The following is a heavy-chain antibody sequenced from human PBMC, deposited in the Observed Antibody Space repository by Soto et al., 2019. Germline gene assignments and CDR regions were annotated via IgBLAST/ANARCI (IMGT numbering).Heavy chain of an antibody. Sequence: QGQLVESGGGVVQPGGSLRLSCAASGFIFSADGIHWVRQAPGKGLEWVAIVWNDGINKYYADSVKGRFTISRDNFKNTVDLQMNSLRVEDTAVSYCARLAYSNFLGGLDSWGQGTLVTASS. CDR3: ARLAYSNFLGGLDS. CDR1: GFIFSADG. D-gene: IGHD1-26*01. J-gene: IGHJ5*01. V-gene: IGHV3-33*01. CDR2: VWNDGINK.